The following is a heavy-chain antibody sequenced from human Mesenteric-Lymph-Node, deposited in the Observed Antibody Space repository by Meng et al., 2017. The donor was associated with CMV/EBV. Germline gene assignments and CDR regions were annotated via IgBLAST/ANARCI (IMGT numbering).Heavy chain of an antibody. V-gene: IGHV3-11*04. CDR2: ISISGDTI. Sequence: GESLKISCAASGFTFSRFAMSWIRQAPGRGLEWISYISISGDTIYSADSLKGRFTISRDNAKSSLYLQMNSLRAEDTAVHYCARDVNWGSLDVWGQGTTVTVSS. CDR1: GFTFSRFA. CDR3: ARDVNWGSLDV. J-gene: IGHJ6*02. D-gene: IGHD7-27*01.